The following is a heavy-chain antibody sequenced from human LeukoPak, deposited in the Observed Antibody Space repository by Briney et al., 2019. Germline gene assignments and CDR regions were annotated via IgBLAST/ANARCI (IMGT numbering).Heavy chain of an antibody. CDR1: GDSVSSNRIA. V-gene: IGHV6-1*01. CDR3: ARDLVSGGLDSSNWPSRPFFYYYMDV. J-gene: IGHJ6*03. CDR2: TYYRSKWYN. Sequence: SQTLSLTCAISGDSVSSNRIAWNWLRQSPSRGLEWLGRTYYRSKWYNDSAVSVRSRITIKPDTSKNQFSLQLKSVTPEDTAVYYCARDLVSGGLDSSNWPSRPFFYYYMDVWGKGTTVIISS. D-gene: IGHD6-13*01.